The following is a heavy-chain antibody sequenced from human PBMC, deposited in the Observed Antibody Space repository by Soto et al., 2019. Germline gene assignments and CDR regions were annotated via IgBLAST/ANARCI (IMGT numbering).Heavy chain of an antibody. CDR3: AVGCSSTSNYHYYYYMDV. D-gene: IGHD2-2*01. CDR1: GGTFSSYT. J-gene: IGHJ6*03. V-gene: IGHV1-69*02. Sequence: ASVKVSCKASGGTFSSYTISWVRQAPGQGLEWMGRIIPILGIANYAQKFQGRVTITADKSTSTAYMELSSLRSEDTAVYYCAVGCSSTSNYHYYYYMDVWGKGTTVTVSS. CDR2: IIPILGIA.